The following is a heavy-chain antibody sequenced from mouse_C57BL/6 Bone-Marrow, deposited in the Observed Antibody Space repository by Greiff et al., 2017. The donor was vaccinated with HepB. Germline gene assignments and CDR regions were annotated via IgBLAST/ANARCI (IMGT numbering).Heavy chain of an antibody. Sequence: EVQLQQSGPELVKPGASVKISCKASGYTFTDYYMNWVKQSHGKSLEWIGDINPNNGGTSYNQKFKGKATLTVDKSSSTAYMELRSLTSEDSAVYDCARNYYSKGFAYWGQGTLVTVAA. J-gene: IGHJ3*01. CDR2: INPNNGGT. D-gene: IGHD2-5*01. CDR3: ARNYYSKGFAY. V-gene: IGHV1-26*01. CDR1: GYTFTDYY.